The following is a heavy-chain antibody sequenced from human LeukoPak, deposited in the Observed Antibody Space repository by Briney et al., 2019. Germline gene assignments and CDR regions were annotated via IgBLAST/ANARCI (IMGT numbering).Heavy chain of an antibody. Sequence: GGSLRLSCAASGFTFSSYWMHWVRQAPGKGLVWVSRINTDGSSTTYADSVKGRFTISRDNAKNTLYLQMSSLRAEDTAVYYCARSSSLVAPGYWGQGTLVTVSS. CDR3: ARSSSLVAPGY. CDR2: INTDGSST. V-gene: IGHV3-74*01. CDR1: GFTFSSYW. J-gene: IGHJ4*02. D-gene: IGHD5-12*01.